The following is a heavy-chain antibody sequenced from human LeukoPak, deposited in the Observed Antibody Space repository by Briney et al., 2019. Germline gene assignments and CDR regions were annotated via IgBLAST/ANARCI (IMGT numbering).Heavy chain of an antibody. J-gene: IGHJ6*02. V-gene: IGHV3-30-3*01. D-gene: IGHD5-18*01. CDR3: ARSRALWLPKGMDV. Sequence: GGSLRLSCAASGFTFSSYAMHWVRQAPGKGLEWVAVISYDGSNQYYADSVKGRFTISRDNSKNTLYLQMNSLRAEDTAVYYCARSRALWLPKGMDVWGQGTTVTVSS. CDR2: ISYDGSNQ. CDR1: GFTFSSYA.